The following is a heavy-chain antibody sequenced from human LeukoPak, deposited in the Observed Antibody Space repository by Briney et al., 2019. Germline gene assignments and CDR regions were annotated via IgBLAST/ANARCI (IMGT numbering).Heavy chain of an antibody. CDR3: ASGPNWFDP. V-gene: IGHV4-61*01. J-gene: IGHJ5*02. Sequence: SQTLSLTCTVSGGSISSGSYYWSWIRQPPGKGLEWIGYIYYSGSTNYNPSLKSRVTISVDTSKNQFSLKLSSVTAADTAVYYCASGPNWFDPWGQGTLVTVSS. CDR2: IYYSGST. CDR1: GGSISSGSYY.